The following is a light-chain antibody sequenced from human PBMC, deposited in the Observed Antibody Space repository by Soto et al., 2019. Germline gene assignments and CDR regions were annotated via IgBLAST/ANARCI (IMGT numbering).Light chain of an antibody. CDR2: DVS. CDR1: SSDVGGHNY. V-gene: IGLV2-14*01. Sequence: QSVLTQPASVSGSPGQSITISCTGTSSDVGGHNYVSWYQQHPDKAPKLMIDDVSNRPSGVSNRFSGSKSGNTASLAISGLQAEDEADYYCSSYTSSSTLCVFGTVTKVTVL. J-gene: IGLJ1*01. CDR3: SSYTSSSTLCV.